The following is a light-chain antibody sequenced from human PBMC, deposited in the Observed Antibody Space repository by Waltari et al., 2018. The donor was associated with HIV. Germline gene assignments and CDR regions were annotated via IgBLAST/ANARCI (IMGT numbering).Light chain of an antibody. J-gene: IGLJ2*01. Sequence: QSVLTQPPSVSAAPGQKITISCSGSSSNIGNNYVSWYQPLPGTAPKLLTYDNHQRPSGIPDRVSGSKSGTSATLGITGLQTGDEADYYCGTWDSSLSAGVVGGGTKVTVL. V-gene: IGLV1-51*01. CDR3: GTWDSSLSAGV. CDR1: SSNIGNNY. CDR2: DNH.